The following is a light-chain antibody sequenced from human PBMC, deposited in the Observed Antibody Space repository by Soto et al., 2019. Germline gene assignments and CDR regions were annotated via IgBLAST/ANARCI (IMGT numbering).Light chain of an antibody. V-gene: IGLV2-11*01. CDR1: SSDVGGYNS. Sequence: QSVLTQPRSVSGSPGQSVAISCTATSSDVGGYNSVSWYQHHPGKAPKLLIYEVIKRPSGVPDRFSGSKSDNTASLTISGLQAEDEADYYCCSYSGNFVVFGGGTKLTVL. CDR2: EVI. J-gene: IGLJ2*01. CDR3: CSYSGNFVV.